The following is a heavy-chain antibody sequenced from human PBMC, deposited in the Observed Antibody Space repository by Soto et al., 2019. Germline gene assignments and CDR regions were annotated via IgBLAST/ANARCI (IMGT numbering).Heavy chain of an antibody. CDR1: GGSFSGYY. Sequence: QVQLQQWGAGLLKPSETLSLTCAVYGGSFSGYYWSWIRQPPGKGLEWIGEINHSGSTNYNPSLKRRVTISVDTSKNQFSLKLSSVTAADTAVYYCARRQQWLDTYYFDYWRQGTLVTVSS. V-gene: IGHV4-34*01. CDR3: ARRQQWLDTYYFDY. CDR2: INHSGST. J-gene: IGHJ4*02. D-gene: IGHD6-19*01.